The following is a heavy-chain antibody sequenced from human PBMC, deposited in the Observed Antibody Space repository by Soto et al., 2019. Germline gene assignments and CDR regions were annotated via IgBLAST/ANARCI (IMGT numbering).Heavy chain of an antibody. CDR1: GGSFSGYY. Sequence: PSETLSLTCAVYGGSFSGYYWSWIRQPPGKGLEWIGEINHSGSTNYNPSLKSRVTISVDTSKNQFSLKLSSVPAADTAVYYCARGLREPSIAARPGPEIYCCGGGCQPYWFDTRAQGTLVPGSS. J-gene: IGHJ5*02. V-gene: IGHV4-34*01. D-gene: IGHD6-6*01. CDR3: ARGLREPSIAARPGPEIYCCGGGCQPYWFDT. CDR2: INHSGST.